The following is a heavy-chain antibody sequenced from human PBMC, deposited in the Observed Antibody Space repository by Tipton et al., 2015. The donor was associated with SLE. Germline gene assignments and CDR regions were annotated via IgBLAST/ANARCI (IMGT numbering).Heavy chain of an antibody. CDR2: IHYDGTTK. CDR1: GFTFSNAW. Sequence: SLRLSCAASGFTFSNAWMSWVRQAPGKGLEWLTFIHYDGTTKYYADSVMGRFTVSRDNPRSTLFLQMNSLRVEDTAVYYCAKEGQGSFHIWGQGTMVTVSS. J-gene: IGHJ3*02. CDR3: AKEGQGSFHI. V-gene: IGHV3-30*02.